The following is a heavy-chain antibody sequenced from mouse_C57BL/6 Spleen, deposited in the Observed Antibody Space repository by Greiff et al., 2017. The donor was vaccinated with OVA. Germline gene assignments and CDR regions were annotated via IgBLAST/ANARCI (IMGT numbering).Heavy chain of an antibody. J-gene: IGHJ3*01. D-gene: IGHD1-1*01. CDR1: GFTFSDYG. CDR3: AREGSGSGFAY. CDR2: ISSGSSTI. Sequence: EVHLVESGGGLVKPGGSLKLSCAASGFTFSDYGMHWVRQAPEKGLEWVAYISSGSSTIYYADTVKGRFTISRDNAKNTLFLQMTSLRSEDTAMYYCAREGSGSGFAYWGQGTLVTVSA. V-gene: IGHV5-17*01.